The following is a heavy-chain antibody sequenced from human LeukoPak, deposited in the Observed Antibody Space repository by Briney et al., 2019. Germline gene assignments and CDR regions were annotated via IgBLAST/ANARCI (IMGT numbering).Heavy chain of an antibody. V-gene: IGHV1-2*02. CDR3: ARSTIFGVVIEGAGVAY. Sequence: GASVKVSCKASGYTLTGYYMHWVRQAPGQGLEWMGWINPNSGGTNYAQKFQGRVTMTRDTSISTAYMELSRLRSDDTAVYYCARSTIFGVVIEGAGVAYWGQGTLVTVSS. D-gene: IGHD3-3*01. J-gene: IGHJ4*02. CDR1: GYTLTGYY. CDR2: INPNSGGT.